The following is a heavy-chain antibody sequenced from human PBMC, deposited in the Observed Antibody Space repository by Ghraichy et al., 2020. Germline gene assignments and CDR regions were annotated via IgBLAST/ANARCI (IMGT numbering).Heavy chain of an antibody. CDR1: GFTFRSYG. V-gene: IGHV3-33*01. CDR2: IWYDGSKS. Sequence: AGSLRLSCEASGFTFRSYGMHWVRQAPGKGLEWVAAIWYDGSKSYYADSVRGRFTISRDNSKNTLFLQMGSLRVDDTALYYCATPTGDWSYWGQGILVTVSS. J-gene: IGHJ4*02. D-gene: IGHD7-27*01. CDR3: ATPTGDWSY.